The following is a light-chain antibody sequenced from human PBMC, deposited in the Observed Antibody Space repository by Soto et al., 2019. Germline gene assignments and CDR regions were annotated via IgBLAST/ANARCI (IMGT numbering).Light chain of an antibody. CDR2: AAS. Sequence: DMAMTQSPSSMSASVGDRVTITCRASQSSSNYLNWYQHKPGKVPKLQIYAASSLQSGVPTRFSGSGSGTDFTLTINSLQPEDFATYYCQQSYGTPLTFGGGNKIEIK. J-gene: IGKJ4*01. CDR1: QSSSNY. V-gene: IGKV1-39*01. CDR3: QQSYGTPLT.